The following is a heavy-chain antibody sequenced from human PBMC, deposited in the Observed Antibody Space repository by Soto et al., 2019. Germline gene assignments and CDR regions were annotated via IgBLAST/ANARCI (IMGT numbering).Heavy chain of an antibody. J-gene: IGHJ6*02. Sequence: QVQLQESGPGLVKPSQTLSLTCTVSGGSISSGRNFWSWIRQHPGKGLEWIGYIYSSGSTSYNPSLMSRSIISLGSSQNEFSLRLSSVTAADTAVYFCARGGEFVMGLYFAMDVWGQGTTVIISS. CDR3: ARGGEFVMGLYFAMDV. CDR1: GGSISSGRNF. V-gene: IGHV4-31*03. D-gene: IGHD3-16*01. CDR2: IYSSGST.